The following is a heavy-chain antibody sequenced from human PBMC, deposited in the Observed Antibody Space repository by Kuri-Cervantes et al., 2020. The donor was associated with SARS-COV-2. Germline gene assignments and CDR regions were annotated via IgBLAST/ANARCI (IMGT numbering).Heavy chain of an antibody. J-gene: IGHJ6*02. CDR3: AREFTAMVPKGDV. V-gene: IGHV4-39*02. CDR2: INHSGST. D-gene: IGHD5-18*01. CDR1: GGSISSSSYY. Sequence: SQTLSLTCTVSGGSISSSSYYWSWIRQPPGKGLEWIGEINHSGSTNYNPSLKSRVTISVDASKKQFSLRLSSVTAADTAVYYCAREFTAMVPKGDVWGQGTTVTVSS.